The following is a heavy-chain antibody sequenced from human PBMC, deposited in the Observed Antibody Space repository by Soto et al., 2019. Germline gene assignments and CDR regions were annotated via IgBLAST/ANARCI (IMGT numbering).Heavy chain of an antibody. CDR3: ARSPNQLHVDY. Sequence: GASVKVSCKASGYIFTDYYMHWVRQAPGQGLEWMGWINPNSGGTNYAQKFQGWVTMTRDTSISTAYMELSRLRSDDTAVYYCARSPNQLHVDYWGQGTLVTVSS. J-gene: IGHJ4*02. CDR1: GYIFTDYY. V-gene: IGHV1-2*04. CDR2: INPNSGGT. D-gene: IGHD2-2*01.